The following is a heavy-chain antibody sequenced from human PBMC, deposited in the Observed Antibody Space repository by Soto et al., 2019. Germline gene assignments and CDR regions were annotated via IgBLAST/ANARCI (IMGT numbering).Heavy chain of an antibody. J-gene: IGHJ3*02. Sequence: WGSLRIACASSGFTFSSYAMSWVRQAPGRGLEWVSDISGSGGSTYYADSVKGRFTISRDNSKNTLYLQMNSLRAEDTPVYYCVVAGADAFDIWGQGTLVTVSS. CDR2: ISGSGGST. CDR1: GFTFSSYA. V-gene: IGHV3-23*01. CDR3: VVAGADAFDI. D-gene: IGHD6-19*01.